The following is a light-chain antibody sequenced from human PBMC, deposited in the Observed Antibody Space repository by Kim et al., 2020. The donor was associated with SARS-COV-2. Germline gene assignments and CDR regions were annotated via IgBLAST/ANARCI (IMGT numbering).Light chain of an antibody. CDR1: QTVSSY. CDR3: RQRSNWPPVT. CDR2: DIS. J-gene: IGKJ5*01. Sequence: EIVLTQSPATLSLSPGERATLSCRASQTVSSYLAWYQQKPGQAPRLLIYDISTRATGIPARFSGSGSGTDFALTISSLEPEDFSVYYCRQRSNWPPVTFGQGTRLEIK. V-gene: IGKV3-11*01.